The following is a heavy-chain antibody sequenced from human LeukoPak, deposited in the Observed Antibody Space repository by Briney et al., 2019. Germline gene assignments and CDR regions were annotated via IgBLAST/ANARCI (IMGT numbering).Heavy chain of an antibody. Sequence: GGSLGLSCAASGFTFDDYGMSWVRQAPGKGLEWVSGVSAINWNGGITGYADSVKVRFTISRDNAKNSLYLQMNSLRAEDTAFYFCARDRASGWYRGDYDYWGQGTLVTVSS. CDR1: GFTFDDYG. V-gene: IGHV3-20*04. CDR2: INWNGGIT. D-gene: IGHD6-19*01. J-gene: IGHJ4*02. CDR3: ARDRASGWYRGDYDY.